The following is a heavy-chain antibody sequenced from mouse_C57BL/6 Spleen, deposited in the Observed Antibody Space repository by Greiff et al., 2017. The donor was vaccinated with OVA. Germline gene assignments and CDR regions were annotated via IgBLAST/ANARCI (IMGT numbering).Heavy chain of an antibody. CDR2: IYPRSGNT. J-gene: IGHJ2*01. V-gene: IGHV1-81*01. Sequence: VQLVESGAELARPGASVKLSCKASGYTFTSYGISWVKQRTGQGLEWIGEIYPRSGNTYYNEKFKGKATLTADKSSSTAYMELRSLTSEDSAVYFCARLEGLYYDYYFDYWGQGTTLTVSS. D-gene: IGHD2-4*01. CDR1: GYTFTSYG. CDR3: ARLEGLYYDYYFDY.